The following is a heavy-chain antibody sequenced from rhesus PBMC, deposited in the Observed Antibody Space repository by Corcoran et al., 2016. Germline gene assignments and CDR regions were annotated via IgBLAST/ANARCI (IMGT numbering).Heavy chain of an antibody. J-gene: IGHJ4*01. D-gene: IGHD6-31*01. CDR1: GSSISSYW. CDR3: AIDIAAAGNYFDY. Sequence: QVQLQESGPGLVKPSETLSLTCTVSGSSISSYWWGWIRQPPGKGMEWIGEINGNRRSTNSNPSLKSRVTISRDTSKNQFSLKLSSGTAADTAVYYCAIDIAAAGNYFDYWGQGVLVTVSS. CDR2: INGNRRST. V-gene: IGHV4-80*01.